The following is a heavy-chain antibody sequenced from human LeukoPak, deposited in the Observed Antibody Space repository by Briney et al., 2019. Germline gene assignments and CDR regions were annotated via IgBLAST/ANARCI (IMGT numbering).Heavy chain of an antibody. D-gene: IGHD1-26*01. V-gene: IGHV4-61*02. Sequence: SETLFLTCTVSGGSITSGTYRWSWVRQSAGKGLEWIGRILSSGTTDYNPSLKSRVTILRDTAKNQFCLLLSSVTAADTAVYYCTRGVVGATAGGDWGQGTLVTVSS. CDR1: GGSITSGTYR. CDR2: ILSSGTT. J-gene: IGHJ4*02. CDR3: TRGVVGATAGGD.